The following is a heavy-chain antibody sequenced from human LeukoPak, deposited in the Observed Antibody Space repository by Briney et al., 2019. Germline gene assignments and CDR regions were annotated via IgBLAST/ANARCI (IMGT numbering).Heavy chain of an antibody. CDR3: AKDRVAAAGSFRSMDG. CDR1: GFTFRSYG. J-gene: IGHJ6*03. D-gene: IGHD6-13*01. V-gene: IGHV3-30*02. Sequence: PGGSLRLSCAASGFTFRSYGIHWVRQAPGKGLEWVAFIRFDGSNEYYADSVKGRFTISRDNSKNTLFVQMNSLRAEDTAVYYCAKDRVAAAGSFRSMDGWGKGATVTGSS. CDR2: IRFDGSNE.